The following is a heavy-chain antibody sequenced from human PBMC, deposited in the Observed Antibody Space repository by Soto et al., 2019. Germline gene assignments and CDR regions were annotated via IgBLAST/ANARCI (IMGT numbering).Heavy chain of an antibody. V-gene: IGHV5-51*01. CDR3: ARKFAPEFFDS. CDR1: GYXFSTYW. D-gene: IGHD3-10*01. Sequence: EXLKISCKSSGYXFSTYWLAWVRQMTGKGLEWMGIIYPGDSDTKYSPAFQGQVTISAYKSINTAYLQWTSLEASDTAMYYCARKFAPEFFDSWGQGTLATVS. CDR2: IYPGDSDT. J-gene: IGHJ4*02.